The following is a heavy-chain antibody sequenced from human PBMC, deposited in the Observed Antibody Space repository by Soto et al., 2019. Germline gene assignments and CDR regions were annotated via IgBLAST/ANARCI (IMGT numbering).Heavy chain of an antibody. D-gene: IGHD3-16*01. CDR3: TVGGAGHPFDY. CDR2: IHYSGST. J-gene: IGHJ4*02. Sequence: ETLSLTCTVSGVSITSHYWTWIRQPPGKGLEWIGNIHYSGSTNYSPSLKGRVIISVDTSENQSSLKLSSVTTADTAVYYCTVGGAGHPFDYWGQGTLVTVSS. V-gene: IGHV4-59*11. CDR1: GVSITSHY.